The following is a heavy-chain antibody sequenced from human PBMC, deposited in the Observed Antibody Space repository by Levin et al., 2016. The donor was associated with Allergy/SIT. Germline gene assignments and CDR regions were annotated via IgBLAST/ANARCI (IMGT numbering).Heavy chain of an antibody. CDR3: ARILVSRLGRAFDI. CDR2: IYSGGST. Sequence: VRQMPGKGLEWVSVIYSGGSTYYADSVKGRFTISRDNSKNTLYLQMNSLRAEDTAVYYCARILVSRLGRAFDIWGQGTMVTVSS. D-gene: IGHD2-2*01. J-gene: IGHJ3*02. V-gene: IGHV3-53*01.